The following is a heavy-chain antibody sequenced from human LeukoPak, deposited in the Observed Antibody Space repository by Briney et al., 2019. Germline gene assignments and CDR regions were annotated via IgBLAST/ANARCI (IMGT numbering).Heavy chain of an antibody. V-gene: IGHV3-30*04. Sequence: GGSLRLSCAASGFTFSSYVMHWVRQAPGKGLEWVSIISYDGSNEYYADSVKGRFTISRDNSKNTLYLQMNSLRAADTAVYYCARANRYDLYFDYWGQGTLVTVSS. D-gene: IGHD5-12*01. CDR1: GFTFSSYV. J-gene: IGHJ4*02. CDR2: ISYDGSNE. CDR3: ARANRYDLYFDY.